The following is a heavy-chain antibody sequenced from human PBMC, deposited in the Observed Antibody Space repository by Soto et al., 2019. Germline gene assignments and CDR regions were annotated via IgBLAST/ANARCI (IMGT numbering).Heavy chain of an antibody. V-gene: IGHV3-33*08. J-gene: IGHJ3*02. D-gene: IGHD4-17*01. CDR2: IWNDGSNK. Sequence: GGSLRLSCPASGFTFSSYGMHWVRQAPGKGREWVAVIWNDGSNKNYADPVKGRFTISRDNSKNTLYLQMNSLRAEDTAVYYCARDMGTVTTIAAFDIWGQGTIVTVSS. CDR3: ARDMGTVTTIAAFDI. CDR1: GFTFSSYG.